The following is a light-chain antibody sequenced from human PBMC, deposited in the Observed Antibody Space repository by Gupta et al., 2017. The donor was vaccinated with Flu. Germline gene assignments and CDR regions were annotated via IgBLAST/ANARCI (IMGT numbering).Light chain of an antibody. V-gene: IGLV2-14*01. Sequence: ITISCTGTSSDVGGYNYVSWYQQHPDKAPKLMIFEVTNRPSGVSDRFSGSKSGNTASLTISGLQAEDEADYYCSSYRNTNTLVVFGGGIKLTVL. CDR3: SSYRNTNTLVV. CDR2: EVT. J-gene: IGLJ2*01. CDR1: SSDVGGYNY.